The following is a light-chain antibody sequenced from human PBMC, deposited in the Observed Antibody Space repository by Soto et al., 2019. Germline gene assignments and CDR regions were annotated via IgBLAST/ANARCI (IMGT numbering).Light chain of an antibody. V-gene: IGKV3-15*01. CDR3: QQYNDWPLT. Sequence: EIVMTQSPVTLSVSPGERATLSCRASQSVSSNLACYQQKPGQAPSLLIYGAFTRATGIPARFSGTGSGTEFTLTISSLQSEDFALYYCQQYNDWPLTFGQGTKVDI. J-gene: IGKJ1*01. CDR1: QSVSSN. CDR2: GAF.